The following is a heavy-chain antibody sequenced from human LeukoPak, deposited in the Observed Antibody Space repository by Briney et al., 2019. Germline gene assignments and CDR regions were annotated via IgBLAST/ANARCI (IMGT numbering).Heavy chain of an antibody. Sequence: SETLSLTCAVYGGSFSGYYWSWIRQPPGKGLEWIGEINHSGSTNYNPSLKSRVTISVDTSKNQFSLKLSSVTAADTAVYYCARVPPNWNYGLYYYMDVWGKGTAVNVSS. CDR3: ARVPPNWNYGLYYYMDV. J-gene: IGHJ6*03. V-gene: IGHV4-34*01. D-gene: IGHD1-7*01. CDR2: INHSGST. CDR1: GGSFSGYY.